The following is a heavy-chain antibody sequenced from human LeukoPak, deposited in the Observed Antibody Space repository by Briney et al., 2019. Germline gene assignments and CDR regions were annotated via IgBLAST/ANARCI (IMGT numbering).Heavy chain of an antibody. J-gene: IGHJ4*02. CDR1: GYTFTGYY. D-gene: IGHD2-2*01. Sequence: ASVKVSCKASGYTFTGYYMHWVRQAPGQGLEGMGWINPNSGGTHYAQKFQGRVTMTRDTSISTAYMELSRLRSDDTAVYYCARDDGISSNFDYWGQGTLVTVSS. CDR2: INPNSGGT. CDR3: ARDDGISSNFDY. V-gene: IGHV1-2*02.